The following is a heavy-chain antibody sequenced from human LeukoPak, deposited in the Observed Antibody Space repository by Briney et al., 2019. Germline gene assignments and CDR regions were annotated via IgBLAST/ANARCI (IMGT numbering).Heavy chain of an antibody. CDR3: ARVITEQWLVPYY. CDR2: ISYGGSDK. CDR1: GFTFSSYA. D-gene: IGHD6-19*01. J-gene: IGHJ4*02. Sequence: GGSLRLSCVASGFTFSSYAMHWVRQAPGKGLEWLAVISYGGSDKYYADYVKGRCTASRDNSKNTLYLQMNSLRAEDTAVYYCARVITEQWLVPYYWGQGTRVTVSS. V-gene: IGHV3-30*14.